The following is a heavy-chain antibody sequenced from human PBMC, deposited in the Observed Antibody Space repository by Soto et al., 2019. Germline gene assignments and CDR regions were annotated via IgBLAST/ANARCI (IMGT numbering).Heavy chain of an antibody. CDR3: SGRGGQHVFSGEFDP. V-gene: IGHV1-69*06. CDR1: GGTFSSYA. D-gene: IGHD7-27*01. Sequence: QVQLVQSGAEVKKPGSSVKVSCKASGGTFSSYAISWVRQAPGQGLEWMGGIIPIFGTANYAQKFQGRVTISADKTTSTAHMGVRSLRFWDTADYYCSGRGGQHVFSGEFDPWGQGNLVTVSS. CDR2: IIPIFGTA. J-gene: IGHJ5*02.